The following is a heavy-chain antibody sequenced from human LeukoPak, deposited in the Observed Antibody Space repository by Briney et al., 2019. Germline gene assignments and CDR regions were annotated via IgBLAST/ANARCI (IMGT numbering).Heavy chain of an antibody. CDR3: ATDVETAMAGYYGMDV. V-gene: IGHV3-23*01. Sequence: PGGSLRLSCAVSGFTFSSYAMSWVRQAPGKGLEWVSGITYSGDNTYYADSVRGRFTISRDNLRNTLYLQMNSLRAEDTAVYYCATDVETAMAGYYGMDVWGQGTTVTVSS. CDR1: GFTFSSYA. D-gene: IGHD5-18*01. J-gene: IGHJ6*02. CDR2: ITYSGDNT.